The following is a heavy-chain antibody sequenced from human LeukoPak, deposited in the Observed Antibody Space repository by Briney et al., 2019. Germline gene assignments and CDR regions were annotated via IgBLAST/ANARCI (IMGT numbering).Heavy chain of an antibody. CDR2: IYYSGST. J-gene: IGHJ4*02. CDR3: ARDPETYCTSTSCYGY. Sequence: SETLSLTCTVSGVSISSGDYYWSWIRQPPGKGPEWIGYIYYSGSTYYNPSLKSRVIISVDTSKNQFSLKLSSVTAADTAVYYCARDPETYCTSTSCYGYWGQGTLVTVSS. V-gene: IGHV4-30-4*01. CDR1: GVSISSGDYY. D-gene: IGHD2-2*01.